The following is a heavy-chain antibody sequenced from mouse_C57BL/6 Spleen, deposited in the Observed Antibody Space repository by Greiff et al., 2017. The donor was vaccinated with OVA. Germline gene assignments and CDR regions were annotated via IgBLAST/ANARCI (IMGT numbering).Heavy chain of an antibody. Sequence: QVQLQQSGPELVKPGASVKISCKASGYAFSSSWMNWVQQRPGKGLEWIGRIYPGDGDTNYNGKFKGKATLTADKSSSTAYMQLSSLTSEDSAVYFCASPPTGFAYWGQGTLVTVSA. D-gene: IGHD4-1*02. V-gene: IGHV1-82*01. CDR2: IYPGDGDT. CDR1: GYAFSSSW. J-gene: IGHJ3*01. CDR3: ASPPTGFAY.